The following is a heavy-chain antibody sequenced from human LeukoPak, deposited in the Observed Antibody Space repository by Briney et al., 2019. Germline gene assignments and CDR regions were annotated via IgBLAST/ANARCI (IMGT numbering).Heavy chain of an antibody. V-gene: IGHV3-30-3*01. J-gene: IGHJ4*02. D-gene: IGHD3-10*01. CDR2: ISYDGSNK. Sequence: AGGSLRLSCAASGFTFSSYAMHWVRQAPGKGLEWVAVISYDGSNKYYADSVKGRFTISRDNSKNTLYLQMNSLRAEDTAVYYCARATGVRGVPFDYWGQGTLVTVSS. CDR3: ARATGVRGVPFDY. CDR1: GFTFSSYA.